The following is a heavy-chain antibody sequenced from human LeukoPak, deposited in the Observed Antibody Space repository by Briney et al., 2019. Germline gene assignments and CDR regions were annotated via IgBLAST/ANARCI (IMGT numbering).Heavy chain of an antibody. CDR1: GYTFTGYY. CDR3: ARVESNYGLKVFDY. CDR2: INPNSGGT. J-gene: IGHJ4*02. V-gene: IGHV1-2*02. D-gene: IGHD4-17*01. Sequence: ASVTVSCKASGYTFTGYYMHWVRQAPGQGLEWMGWINPNSGGTNYAQKFQGRVTMTRDTSISTAYMELSRLRSDDTAVYYCARVESNYGLKVFDYWGQGTLVTVSS.